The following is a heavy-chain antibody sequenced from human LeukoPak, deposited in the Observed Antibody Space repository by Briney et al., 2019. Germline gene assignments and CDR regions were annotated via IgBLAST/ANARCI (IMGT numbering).Heavy chain of an antibody. CDR1: GFSLSTSGMR. CDR2: IDWVDDK. CDR3: ARMKEGATIYFDY. J-gene: IGHJ4*02. Sequence: SGPALVKPTQTLTLTCTFSGFSLSTSGMRVSWIRQPPGKALEWLARIDWVDDKFHSTSLKTRLTISKDTSKNQVVLTMTNMDPVDTATYYCARMKEGATIYFDYWGQGTLVTVSS. V-gene: IGHV2-70*04. D-gene: IGHD1-26*01.